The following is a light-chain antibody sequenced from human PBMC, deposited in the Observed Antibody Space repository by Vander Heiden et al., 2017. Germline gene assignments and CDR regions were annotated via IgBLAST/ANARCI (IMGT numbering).Light chain of an antibody. CDR3: SSYTSSSTLV. J-gene: IGLJ2*01. CDR2: DVS. Sequence: QSALTQPPSLPGSPGLSITLSCTGTSSDVGGYSYVSWYQQHPGKAPKLMIYDVSNRPSGVSNRFSGSKSGNTASLTISGLQAEDEADYYCSSYTSSSTLVFGGGTKLTVL. CDR1: SSDVGGYSY. V-gene: IGLV2-14*01.